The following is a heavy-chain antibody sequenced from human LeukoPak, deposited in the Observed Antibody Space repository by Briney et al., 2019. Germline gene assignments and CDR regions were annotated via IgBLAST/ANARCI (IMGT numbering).Heavy chain of an antibody. CDR3: ARHRFQAFDY. CDR2: INPNSGGT. CDR1: GYTFTGYY. V-gene: IGHV1-2*02. Sequence: ASVKVSCTASGYTFTGYYMHWVRQAPGQGLEWMGWINPNSGGTNYAQKFQGRVTMTRDTSISTASMVLSRVRSDDTAVYYCARHRFQAFDYWGQGTLVTVSS. J-gene: IGHJ4*02.